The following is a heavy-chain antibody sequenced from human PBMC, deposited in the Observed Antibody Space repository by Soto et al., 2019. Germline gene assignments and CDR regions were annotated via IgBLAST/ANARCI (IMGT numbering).Heavy chain of an antibody. Sequence: QVQLEQSGAEVKEPGASVKVSCKASGYSFTRYGITWVRQAPGQGLEWMGRISTYNGNTNYAQKLRFRVTMSADTSTTTAYMALRSLRSDDTAVYYCARAPGYSTDSGAFEIWGQGTMVTVSS. J-gene: IGHJ3*02. CDR3: ARAPGYSTDSGAFEI. CDR1: GYSFTRYG. CDR2: ISTYNGNT. D-gene: IGHD6-13*01. V-gene: IGHV1-18*01.